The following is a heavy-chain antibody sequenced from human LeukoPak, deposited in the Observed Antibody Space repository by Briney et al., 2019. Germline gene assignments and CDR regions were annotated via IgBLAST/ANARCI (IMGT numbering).Heavy chain of an antibody. CDR2: TTWNSGNI. CDR1: GFTFTDHA. CDR3: AKDWGNGYSYGGLDY. D-gene: IGHD5-18*01. Sequence: GRSLRLSCAASGFTFTDHAMHWVRQAPGKGLEWVSGTTWNSGNIVYADSVKGRFTISRDNAKNSLYLQMNSLRAEDMALYYCAKDWGNGYSYGGLDYWGQGTLVTVSS. V-gene: IGHV3-9*03. J-gene: IGHJ4*02.